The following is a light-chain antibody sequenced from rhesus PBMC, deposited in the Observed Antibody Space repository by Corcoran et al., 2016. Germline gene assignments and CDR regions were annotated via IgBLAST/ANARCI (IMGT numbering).Light chain of an antibody. J-gene: IGKJ1*01. CDR1: QGLSTW. CDR2: KAS. Sequence: DIQMTQSPSSLSASVGDKVTITCRASQGLSTWLAWYQQQPGKALQLLIYKASSLQSGVPSRVSGSGSGTEFTITISSLQPEDFATYYCQQCNTPPWTFGQGTRVEIK. V-gene: IGKV1-21*01. CDR3: QQCNTPPWT.